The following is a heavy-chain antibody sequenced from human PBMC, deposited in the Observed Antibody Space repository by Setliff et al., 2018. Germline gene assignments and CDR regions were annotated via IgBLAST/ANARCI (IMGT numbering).Heavy chain of an antibody. CDR1: GGSFSGYY. Sequence: ASETLSLTCAVYGGSFSGYYWSWIRQAPGKGLEWIGEINHSGSSNYNPSLKSRVTMSVDTSKNQLSLKLSSVTAADTAVYYCARGVTFTSNLDYWGPGNLVTSPQ. D-gene: IGHD3-16*01. V-gene: IGHV4-34*01. CDR3: ARGVTFTSNLDY. J-gene: IGHJ4*02. CDR2: INHSGSS.